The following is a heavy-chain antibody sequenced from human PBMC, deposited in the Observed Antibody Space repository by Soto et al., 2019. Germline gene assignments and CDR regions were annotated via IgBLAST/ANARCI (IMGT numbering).Heavy chain of an antibody. CDR2: ISWNSGSI. Sequence: GGSLRLSCAASGFTFDDYAMHWVRQAPGKGLEWVSGISWNSGSIGYADSVKGRFTISRDNAKNSLYLQMNSLRAEDTALYYCSKDILVAGEYYGMDVWGQGTTVTVSS. CDR1: GFTFDDYA. CDR3: SKDILVAGEYYGMDV. J-gene: IGHJ6*02. V-gene: IGHV3-9*01. D-gene: IGHD6-19*01.